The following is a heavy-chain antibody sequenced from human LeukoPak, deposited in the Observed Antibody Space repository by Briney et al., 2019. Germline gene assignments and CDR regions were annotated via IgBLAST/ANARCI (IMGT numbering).Heavy chain of an antibody. CDR2: ISAYNGNT. V-gene: IGHV1-18*01. CDR1: GYTFTSYG. D-gene: IGHD6-19*01. Sequence: GVSVKVSCKASGYTFTSYGISWVRQAPGQGLEWMGWISAYNGNTNYAQKLQGRVTMTTDTSTSTAYMELRSLRSDDTAVYYCARALPPHSSGWSPGFGDYWGQGTLVTVSS. CDR3: ARALPPHSSGWSPGFGDY. J-gene: IGHJ4*02.